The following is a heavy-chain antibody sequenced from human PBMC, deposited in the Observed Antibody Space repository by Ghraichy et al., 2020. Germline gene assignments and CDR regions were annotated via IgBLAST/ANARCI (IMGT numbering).Heavy chain of an antibody. CDR3: AKDHGTAGGYDYIYYYYGMDV. D-gene: IGHD4-11*01. CDR1: GFTFRNYG. J-gene: IGHJ6*02. V-gene: IGHV3-23*01. CDR2: IGGSGVST. Sequence: GESLNISCAASGFTFRNYGMSWVRQAPGKGLEWVSGIGGSGVSTYYADSVKGRFTISRDNSKNTLSLQMNSLRAEDTAVYYCAKDHGTAGGYDYIYYYYGMDVGGQGTTVTVSS.